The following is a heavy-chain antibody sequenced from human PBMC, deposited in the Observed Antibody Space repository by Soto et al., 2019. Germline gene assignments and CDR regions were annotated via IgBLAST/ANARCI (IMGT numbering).Heavy chain of an antibody. D-gene: IGHD3-10*01. CDR1: GFTFSSYS. V-gene: IGHV3-21*06. Sequence: EVQLVESGGGLVKPGGSLRLSCVVSGFTFSSYSMNWVRQAPGKGLEWVSSISSGSNYTYYADSVKGRFTISRDNAKNSVYLPMNSLRAEDTALYYCARDFKESQYYYCCMDVWGKGTTVTVSS. J-gene: IGHJ6*03. CDR3: ARDFKESQYYYCCMDV. CDR2: ISSGSNYT.